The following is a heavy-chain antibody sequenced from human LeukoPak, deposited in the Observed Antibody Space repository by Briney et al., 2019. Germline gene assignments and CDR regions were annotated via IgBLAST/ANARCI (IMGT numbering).Heavy chain of an antibody. J-gene: IGHJ4*02. D-gene: IGHD3-16*01. CDR2: INHSGIT. Sequence: SETLSLTCAVYGGSFSGYFWSWIRQPPGKGPEWIGEINHSGITNYNPSLQSRVTISVDTSNNQFSLKLSSVTAADTAVYYCARVRAIGVGRRYYFDYWGQGTLVTVSS. CDR1: GGSFSGYF. V-gene: IGHV4-34*01. CDR3: ARVRAIGVGRRYYFDY.